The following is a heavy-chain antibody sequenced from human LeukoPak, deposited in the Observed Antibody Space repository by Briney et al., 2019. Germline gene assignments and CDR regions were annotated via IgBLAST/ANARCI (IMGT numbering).Heavy chain of an antibody. V-gene: IGHV3-48*03. D-gene: IGHD6-19*01. CDR1: GFTFSSYE. CDR2: IDTSDSTV. J-gene: IGHJ4*02. Sequence: GGSLRLSCAASGFTFSSYEMNWVRQAPGKGLEWIPYIDTSDSTVYYADSVKGRFTISRDNSKTSLYLQMNSLRAEDTALYYCSRDGGWGLYFDYWGLGTLVTVSS. CDR3: SRDGGWGLYFDY.